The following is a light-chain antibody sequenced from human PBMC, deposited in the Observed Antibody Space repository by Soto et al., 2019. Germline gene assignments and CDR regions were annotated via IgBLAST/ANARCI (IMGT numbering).Light chain of an antibody. CDR3: QQRTNWPPT. CDR1: QSVRND. V-gene: IGKV3-11*01. CDR2: SAS. J-gene: IGKJ4*01. Sequence: EIVLTQSPATLSLSPGERATLSCRASQSVRNDLVWYHQKPGQAPRVLIYSASNRATAIPARFSGSGSGTAFTLTTSSLVPEDFAVYYCQQRTNWPPTFGGGTKVEMK.